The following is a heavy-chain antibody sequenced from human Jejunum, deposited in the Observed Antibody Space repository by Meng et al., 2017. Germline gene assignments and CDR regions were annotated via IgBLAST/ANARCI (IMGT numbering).Heavy chain of an antibody. D-gene: IGHD5/OR15-5a*01. CDR1: GGSFSTYF. CDR2: INHRGSI. V-gene: IGHV4-34*01. CDR3: SYSIYSFDY. Sequence: QVQVQQWGAGLLKPSENLSLTCAVYGGSFSTYFWTWFRQPPGKGLEWIGEINHRGSIHYNPSLGSRVTISADTSKGQVSLNLTSVTAADTAVFYCSYSIYSFDYWGQGSLVTVSS. J-gene: IGHJ4*02.